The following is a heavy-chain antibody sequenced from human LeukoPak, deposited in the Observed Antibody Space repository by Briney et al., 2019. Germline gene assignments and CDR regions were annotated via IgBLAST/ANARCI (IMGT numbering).Heavy chain of an antibody. CDR3: ARAQNVMITFGGVKPAFDI. J-gene: IGHJ3*02. D-gene: IGHD3-16*01. Sequence: GGSLRLSCAASGFTFSSYSMNWVRQAPGKGLEWVSSISSSSSYIYYADSVKGRFTISRDNAKNSLYLQMNSLRAEDTAVYYCARAQNVMITFGGVKPAFDIWGQGTMVTVSS. CDR1: GFTFSSYS. CDR2: ISSSSSYI. V-gene: IGHV3-21*01.